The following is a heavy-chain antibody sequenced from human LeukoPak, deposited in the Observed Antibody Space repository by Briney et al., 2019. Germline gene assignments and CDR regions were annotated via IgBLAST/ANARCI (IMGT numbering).Heavy chain of an antibody. CDR1: GFTLSSSA. J-gene: IGHJ5*02. CDR3: AKGPVVAATDWFDP. CDR2: LSGSGGST. D-gene: IGHD2-15*01. V-gene: IGHV3-23*01. Sequence: PRGSLRLSCAAPGFTLSSSAMSWVRQAPGKGLEWVSALSGSGGSTYYAASVKGRFTISKNNSKNTLYLQMNRLRAEDTAVYYWAKGPVVAATDWFDPWGQGTLVTVSS.